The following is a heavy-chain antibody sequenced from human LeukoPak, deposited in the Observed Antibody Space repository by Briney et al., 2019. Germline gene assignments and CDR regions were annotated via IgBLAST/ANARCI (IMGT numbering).Heavy chain of an antibody. CDR3: TRGCSGGSCSRDAMDV. Sequence: GESLKISCKASGYSFSSDWIAWVRQMPGKGLEWMGIIFPIDSETTYSPSFQGQVTISADKSISTAYLQWSSLRASDTAMYYCTRGCSGGSCSRDAMDVWGQGTMVTVSS. CDR1: GYSFSSDW. V-gene: IGHV5-51*01. J-gene: IGHJ6*02. D-gene: IGHD2-15*01. CDR2: IFPIDSET.